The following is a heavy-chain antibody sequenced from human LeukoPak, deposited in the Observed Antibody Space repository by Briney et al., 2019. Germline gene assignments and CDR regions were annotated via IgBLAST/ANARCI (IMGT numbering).Heavy chain of an antibody. Sequence: GGSLRLSCAASGFTFSTYSMNWVRQAPGKGLEWVSYISSSGSTIYYADSVKGRLTISRDNANNSLYLQMNSLRVKDTALYYCARPASTSLLGYWGQGTLVTVSS. CDR1: GFTFSTYS. CDR3: ARPASTSLLGY. J-gene: IGHJ4*02. V-gene: IGHV3-48*04. CDR2: ISSSGSTI.